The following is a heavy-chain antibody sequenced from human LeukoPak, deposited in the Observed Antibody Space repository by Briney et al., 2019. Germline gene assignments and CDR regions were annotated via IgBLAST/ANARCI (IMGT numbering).Heavy chain of an antibody. Sequence: GGSLRLSCAASGFTFSSYSMNWVRQAPGKGLEWVSSISSSSSYIYYADSVKGRFTISRDNAKNSLYLQMNSLRAEDTAVYYCARDGRSNPAAAGTRSWFDPWGQGTLVTVSS. CDR3: ARDGRSNPAAAGTRSWFDP. J-gene: IGHJ5*02. CDR2: ISSSSSYI. CDR1: GFTFSSYS. V-gene: IGHV3-21*01. D-gene: IGHD6-13*01.